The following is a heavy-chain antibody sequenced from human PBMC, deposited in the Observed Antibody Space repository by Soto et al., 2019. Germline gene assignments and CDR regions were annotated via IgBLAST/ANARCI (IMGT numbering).Heavy chain of an antibody. CDR3: AKRRPYSSSWYDDY. D-gene: IGHD6-13*01. Sequence: EVQLLESGGGLVQPGGSLRLSCAASGFTFSSYAMSWVRQAPGKGLEWVSAISGSGGSTYYAESVKGRFTISRDNSKNTLYLQLNSLRAEDAAVFYCAKRRPYSSSWYDDYWGQGTLVTVSS. V-gene: IGHV3-23*01. CDR1: GFTFSSYA. CDR2: ISGSGGST. J-gene: IGHJ4*02.